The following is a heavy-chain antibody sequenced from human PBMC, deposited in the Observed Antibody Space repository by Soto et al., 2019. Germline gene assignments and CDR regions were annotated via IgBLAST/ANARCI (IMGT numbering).Heavy chain of an antibody. CDR1: GGTFSSYA. J-gene: IGHJ4*02. CDR2: IIPIFGTA. CDR3: ARGETAYYDFWSGYAGFDY. Sequence: QVQLVQSGAEVKKPGSSVKVSCKASGGTFSSYAISWVRQAPGQGLEWMGGIIPIFGTANYAQKFQGRVTITADESTSTAYMELSSLRSEDTAVYYCARGETAYYDFWSGYAGFDYWGQGTLVTVSS. V-gene: IGHV1-69*01. D-gene: IGHD3-3*01.